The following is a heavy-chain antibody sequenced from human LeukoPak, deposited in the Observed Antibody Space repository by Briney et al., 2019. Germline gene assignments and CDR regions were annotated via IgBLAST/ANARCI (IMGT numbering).Heavy chain of an antibody. CDR1: GGSISSSSYY. CDR2: IYYSGST. J-gene: IGHJ4*02. D-gene: IGHD5-18*01. CDR3: ARGRRSIRLIDY. Sequence: SETLSLTCTVSGGSISSSSYYWGWIRQPPGKGLEWIGSIYYSGSTYYNPSLKSRVTISVDTSKDQFSLKLSSVTAADTAVYYCARGRRSIRLIDYWGQGTLVTVSS. V-gene: IGHV4-39*01.